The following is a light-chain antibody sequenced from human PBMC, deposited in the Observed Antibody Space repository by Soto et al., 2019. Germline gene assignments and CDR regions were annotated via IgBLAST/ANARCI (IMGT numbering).Light chain of an antibody. CDR2: DVS. V-gene: IGLV2-14*01. Sequence: SALTQPASVSGSPGQSITISCTGTSSDVGGYNYVSWYQQHPGKAPKLMIYDVSNRPSGVSNRFSGSKSGNTASLTISGLQAEDEVDYYCSSYTSSSTLYVFGTGTKVTV. CDR3: SSYTSSSTLYV. J-gene: IGLJ1*01. CDR1: SSDVGGYNY.